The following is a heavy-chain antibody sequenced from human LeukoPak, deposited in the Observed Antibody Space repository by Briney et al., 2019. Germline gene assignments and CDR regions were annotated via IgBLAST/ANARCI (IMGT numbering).Heavy chain of an antibody. CDR1: GGSISSCY. J-gene: IGHJ4*02. D-gene: IGHD3-22*01. Sequence: SETLSLTCTCSGGSISSCYWSWMRQPAGKGLEWIGRIYTSGSTNYNPSLKSRVTMSVDTSKNQFSLKLSSVTAADTAVYYCARVLTYYYDSSAYYFDYWGQGTLVTVSS. CDR3: ARVLTYYYDSSAYYFDY. V-gene: IGHV4-4*07. CDR2: IYTSGST.